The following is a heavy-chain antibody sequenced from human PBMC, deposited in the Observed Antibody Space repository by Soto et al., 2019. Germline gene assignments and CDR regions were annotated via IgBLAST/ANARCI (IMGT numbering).Heavy chain of an antibody. CDR1: GFSLSTSDVG. CDR3: ANSKYSGWSFNY. V-gene: IGHV2-5*02. D-gene: IGHD1-26*01. CDR2: IYWDDDK. J-gene: IGHJ4*02. Sequence: SGPTLVNPTQTLTLTCTFSGFSLSTSDVGXGWIRQPPGKALEWLAIIYWDDDKRYSPSLKSRLTITKDTSKNQVVLTVTNMDPVDTTTYYCANSKYSGWSFNYWAREPWSPSPQ.